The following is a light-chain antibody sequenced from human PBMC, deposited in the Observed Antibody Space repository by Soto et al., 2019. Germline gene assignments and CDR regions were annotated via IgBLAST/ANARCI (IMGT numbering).Light chain of an antibody. Sequence: QSVLTQSPSASASLGASVKLTCTLSSEHSSYAIAWHQQQPEKGPRYLIKLNSDGSHIKGDGIPDRFSGSSSGAERYLTISSLQSEDEADYYCQTWVTGFRVFGGGTKLTVL. J-gene: IGLJ2*01. CDR2: LNSDGSH. CDR1: SEHSSYA. CDR3: QTWVTGFRV. V-gene: IGLV4-69*01.